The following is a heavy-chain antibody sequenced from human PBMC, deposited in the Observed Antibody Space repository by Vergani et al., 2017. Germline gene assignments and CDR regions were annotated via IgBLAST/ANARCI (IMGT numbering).Heavy chain of an antibody. CDR2: IYYDGSKK. Sequence: QVQLVESGGGVVQPGRSLRLSCTSSGVTFSTYAMHWVRQAPGKGLEWVAIIYYDGSKKYYADSVKGRFTISRDNSRNTLDLLMSSLRAEDTALYYCARINYYGSSGYSLTRWHNWFDPWGQGTLIAFSS. CDR3: ARINYYGSSGYSLTRWHNWFDP. CDR1: GVTFSTYA. V-gene: IGHV3-33*01. J-gene: IGHJ5*02. D-gene: IGHD3-22*01.